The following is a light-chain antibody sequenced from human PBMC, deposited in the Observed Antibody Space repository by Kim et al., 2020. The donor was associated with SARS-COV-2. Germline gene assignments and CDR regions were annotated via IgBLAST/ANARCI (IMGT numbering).Light chain of an antibody. CDR3: SSYTTSKTYL. Sequence: QSALTQPASVSGSPGQSITISCTGTSSDVGTYKYVSWYQQHPGKAPKLMIYDVDNRPSGVSTRLSGSKSGNTASLTISGLQAEDEADYYCSSYTTSKTYLFGTGTKVTVL. J-gene: IGLJ1*01. CDR2: DVD. V-gene: IGLV2-14*03. CDR1: SSDVGTYKY.